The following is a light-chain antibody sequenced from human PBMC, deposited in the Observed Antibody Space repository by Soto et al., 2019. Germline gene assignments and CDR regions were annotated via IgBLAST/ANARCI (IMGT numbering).Light chain of an antibody. CDR2: GAS. CDR1: QSFRNN. Sequence: EIVMTQSPATLSVSPGERATLSCSASQSFRNNLAWYQQKPGQAPRLLIYGASSRATGIPDRFSGSGSGTDFTLTISRLEPEDFAVYYCQQYGSSLITFGQGTRLEI. CDR3: QQYGSSLIT. J-gene: IGKJ5*01. V-gene: IGKV3-20*01.